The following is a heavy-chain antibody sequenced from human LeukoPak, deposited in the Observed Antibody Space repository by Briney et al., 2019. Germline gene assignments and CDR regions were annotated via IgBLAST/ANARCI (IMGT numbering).Heavy chain of an antibody. CDR2: MSYEGRHN. CDR1: GFTFSSYA. V-gene: IGHV3-30*04. J-gene: IGHJ4*02. Sequence: GRSLRLSCAASGFTFSSYAMHWGRQAPGRGLEWGALMSYEGRHNNDAASVNDRLTISRDNSMNTLYLQTHSLRAEDKAVYNCARERWYNSGWSGGNNFDYWGQGTLVTVSS. D-gene: IGHD6-19*01. CDR3: ARERWYNSGWSGGNNFDY.